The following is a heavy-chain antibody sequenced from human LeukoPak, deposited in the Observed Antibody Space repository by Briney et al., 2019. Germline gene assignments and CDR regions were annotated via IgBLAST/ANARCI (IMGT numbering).Heavy chain of an antibody. CDR2: IYTSGST. D-gene: IGHD6-6*01. V-gene: IGHV4-4*07. CDR3: AREGSSPTGYYYYMAV. J-gene: IGHJ6*03. Sequence: PSETLSLTCTVSGGSISSYYWSWIRQPAGKGLEWIGHIYTSGSTNYNPSLKSRVTMSVDTSKNQFSLKLSSVTAADTAVYYCAREGSSPTGYYYYMAVWGKGTTVTVSS. CDR1: GGSISSYY.